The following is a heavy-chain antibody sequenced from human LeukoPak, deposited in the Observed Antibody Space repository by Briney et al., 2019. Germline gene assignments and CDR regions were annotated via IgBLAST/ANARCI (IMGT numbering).Heavy chain of an antibody. Sequence: SETLSLTCTVSGGSISSYYWSWIRQPPGKGLEWIGYIYYSGSTNYNPSLKSRVTISVDTSKNQFSLKLSSVTAADTAVYHCAREAVAAGNYNMDVWGKGTTVTVSS. J-gene: IGHJ6*03. V-gene: IGHV4-59*01. CDR2: IYYSGST. CDR3: AREAVAAGNYNMDV. CDR1: GGSISSYY. D-gene: IGHD6-13*01.